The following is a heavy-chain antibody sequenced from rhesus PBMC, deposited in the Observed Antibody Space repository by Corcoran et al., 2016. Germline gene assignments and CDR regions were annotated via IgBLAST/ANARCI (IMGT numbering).Heavy chain of an antibody. J-gene: IGHJ4*01. Sequence: EVQLVESGGGLAKPGGSLRLSCVASGFTFSTYWMNWVRQTPGKGLEWISAINTGGSTTYYATSVKGRFTISRDNSQNTLSLQMNSLRPEDTAVYYCAAANGNWGQGVLVTVSS. V-gene: IGHV3S42*01. D-gene: IGHD1-1*01. CDR2: INTGGSTT. CDR1: GFTFSTYW. CDR3: AAANGN.